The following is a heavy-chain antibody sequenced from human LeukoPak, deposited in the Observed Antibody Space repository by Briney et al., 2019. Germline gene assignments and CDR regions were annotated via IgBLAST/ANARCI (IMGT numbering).Heavy chain of an antibody. CDR3: ARFGVLGPYGSGSYYYFDY. D-gene: IGHD3-10*01. CDR2: INHSGST. CDR1: GGSFSGYY. J-gene: IGHJ4*02. V-gene: IGHV4-34*01. Sequence: SETLSLTCAVYGGSFSGYYWSWIRQPPGTGLEWIGEINHSGSTNYNPSLKSRVTISVDTSKNQFSLKLSSVTAADTAVYYCARFGVLGPYGSGSYYYFDYWGQGTLVTVSS.